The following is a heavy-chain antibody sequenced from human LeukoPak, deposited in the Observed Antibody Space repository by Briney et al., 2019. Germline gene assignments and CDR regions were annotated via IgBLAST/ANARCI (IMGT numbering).Heavy chain of an antibody. J-gene: IGHJ5*02. CDR2: IYYSGST. D-gene: IGHD6-13*01. V-gene: IGHV4-59*08. CDR1: GGSISSYY. Sequence: SETLSLTCTVSGGSISSYYWSWIRQPPGKGLEWIGYIYYSGSTNYNPSLKSRVTISVDTSKNQFSLKLSSVTAADTAVYYCARHKGIAADGGWFDPWGQGTVVTVSS. CDR3: ARHKGIAADGGWFDP.